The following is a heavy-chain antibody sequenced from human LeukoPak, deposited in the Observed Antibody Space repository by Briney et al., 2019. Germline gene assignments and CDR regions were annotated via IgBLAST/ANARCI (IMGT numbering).Heavy chain of an antibody. Sequence: ASVKVSCKASGYTFTGYYMHWVRQAPGQGLEWRGWINPNSGSTNYAQKFQGRVTMTRDTSISTAYMELSRLRSDDTAVYYCARGPSSPTVTVDYWGQGTLVTVSS. CDR3: ARGPSSPTVTVDY. CDR2: INPNSGST. CDR1: GYTFTGYY. D-gene: IGHD4-17*01. J-gene: IGHJ4*02. V-gene: IGHV1-2*02.